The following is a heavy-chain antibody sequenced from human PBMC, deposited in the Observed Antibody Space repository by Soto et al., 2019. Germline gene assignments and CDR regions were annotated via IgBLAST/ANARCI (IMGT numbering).Heavy chain of an antibody. CDR1: GFTFSSYG. Sequence: QVQLVESGGGVVQPGRSLRLSCAASGFTFSSYGMHWVRQAPGKGLEWVAVISYDGSNKYYVDSVKSRFTISRDNSKNTLYLQMNSLRAEDTAVYYCAKEKGSGWYGSAFDIWGQGTMVTVSS. CDR3: AKEKGSGWYGSAFDI. V-gene: IGHV3-30*18. J-gene: IGHJ3*02. D-gene: IGHD6-19*01. CDR2: ISYDGSNK.